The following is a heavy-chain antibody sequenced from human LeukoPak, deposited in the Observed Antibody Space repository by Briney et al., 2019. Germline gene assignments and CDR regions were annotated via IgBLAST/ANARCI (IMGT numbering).Heavy chain of an antibody. Sequence: SETLSLTCTVSGGSISSYYWSWIRQPPGKGLEWIGYIYYSGSTNYKPSLKSRVTISVDTSKNQFSLKLNSVTAADTAVYYCARGRRLARYYYDSSGYPYYFDYWGQGTLVTVSS. CDR3: ARGRRLARYYYDSSGYPYYFDY. CDR1: GGSISSYY. J-gene: IGHJ4*02. CDR2: IYYSGST. V-gene: IGHV4-59*01. D-gene: IGHD3-22*01.